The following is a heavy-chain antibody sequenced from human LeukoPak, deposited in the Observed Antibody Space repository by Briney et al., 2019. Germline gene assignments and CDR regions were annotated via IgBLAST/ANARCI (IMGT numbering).Heavy chain of an antibody. J-gene: IGHJ4*02. Sequence: HLGGSLRLSCAVSGLTLSNYGMSWVRQAPGKGLEWVAGISDSGGRTNYADSVKGRFTISRDNPKHPLYLQMNSLRAEDTAVYFCAKRGVVIRVILVGFHKEAYYFDSWGQGALVTVSS. CDR2: ISDSGGRT. CDR1: GLTLSNYG. D-gene: IGHD3-22*01. CDR3: AKRGVVIRVILVGFHKEAYYFDS. V-gene: IGHV3-23*01.